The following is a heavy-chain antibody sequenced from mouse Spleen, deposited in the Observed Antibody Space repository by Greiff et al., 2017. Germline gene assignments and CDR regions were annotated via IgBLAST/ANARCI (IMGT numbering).Heavy chain of an antibody. J-gene: IGHJ3*01. CDR1: GFTFSSYA. CDR3: ARDLTGTPFAY. CDR2: ISSGGSYT. D-gene: IGHD4-1*01. V-gene: IGHV5-9-4*01. Sequence: EVKVVESGGGLVKPGGSLKLSCAASGFTFSSYAMSWVRQSPEKRLEWVAEISSGGSYTYYPDTVTGRFTISRDNAKNTLYLEMSSLRSEDTAMYYCARDLTGTPFAYWGQGTLVTVSA.